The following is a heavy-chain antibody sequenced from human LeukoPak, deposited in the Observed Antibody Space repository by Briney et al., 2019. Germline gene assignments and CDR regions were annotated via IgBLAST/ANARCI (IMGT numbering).Heavy chain of an antibody. CDR3: AKEGYDSSGYCFDY. V-gene: IGHV3-53*05. CDR2: IYSGGST. Sequence: GGSLRLSCAASGFTASSNYMSWVRQAPEKGLEWVSVIYSGGSTYYADSVKGRFTISRDNSKNTLYLQMNSLRAEDTAVYYCAKEGYDSSGYCFDYWGQGTLVTVSS. D-gene: IGHD3-22*01. J-gene: IGHJ4*02. CDR1: GFTASSNY.